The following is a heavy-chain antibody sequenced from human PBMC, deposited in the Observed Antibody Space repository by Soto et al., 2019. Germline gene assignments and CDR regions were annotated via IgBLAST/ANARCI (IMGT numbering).Heavy chain of an antibody. D-gene: IGHD3-22*01. CDR1: GGSMSSYY. CDR3: ANRYYDGSGYLHDY. Sequence: SETLSLTCAVSGGSMSSYYWNWIRQPPGKRVESIGYIYNSANTNYNPSLKSRVAVSVDTSKNQFSLRLSSVTAADTAVYYCANRYYDGSGYLHDYWGQGILVTVSS. CDR2: IYNSANT. V-gene: IGHV4-59*01. J-gene: IGHJ4*02.